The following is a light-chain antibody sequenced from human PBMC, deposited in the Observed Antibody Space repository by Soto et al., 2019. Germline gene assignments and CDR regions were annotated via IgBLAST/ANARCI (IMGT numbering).Light chain of an antibody. CDR3: SSYTSTSTIL. CDR2: EVT. V-gene: IGLV2-14*01. J-gene: IGLJ2*01. Sequence: QSALTQPASVSGSPGQSITISCTGTNSDVGAYNYVSWYQHHPGKAPKLLIYEVTNRPSGISNRFSGSKSGNTASLTISGLQAEDEADYYCSSYTSTSTILFGGGTKLTVL. CDR1: NSDVGAYNY.